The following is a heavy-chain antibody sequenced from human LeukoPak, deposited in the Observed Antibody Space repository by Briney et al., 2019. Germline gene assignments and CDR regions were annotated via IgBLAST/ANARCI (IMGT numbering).Heavy chain of an antibody. CDR1: GFTVSSNY. V-gene: IGHV3-20*04. D-gene: IGHD4-23*01. J-gene: IGHJ4*02. CDR3: ARVGEVDDYGGDYFDY. Sequence: SGGSLRLSCAASGFTVSSNYMSWVRQAPGKGLEWVSGINWNGGSTGYADSVKGRFTIPRDNAKNSLYLQMNSLRAEDTALYYCARVGEVDDYGGDYFDYWGQGTLVTVSS. CDR2: INWNGGST.